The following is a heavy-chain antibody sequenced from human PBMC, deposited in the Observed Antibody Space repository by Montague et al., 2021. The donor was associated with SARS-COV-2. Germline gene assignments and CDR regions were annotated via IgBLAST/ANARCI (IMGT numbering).Heavy chain of an antibody. CDR3: ARREYSYGWGD. D-gene: IGHD5-18*01. Sequence: SETLSLTCTVSGGSTSRYSWTWIRQPPGKGLEWIGYIYNSGSTNYNPSLTSRVTISVDTSKNQFSLKLNSVTAADTALYYCARREYSYGWGDWGQGTLVTVSS. V-gene: IGHV4-4*08. CDR1: GGSTSRYS. J-gene: IGHJ4*02. CDR2: IYNSGST.